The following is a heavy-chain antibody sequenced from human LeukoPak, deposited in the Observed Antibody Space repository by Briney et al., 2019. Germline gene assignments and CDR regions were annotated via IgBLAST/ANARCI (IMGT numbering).Heavy chain of an antibody. CDR2: IRYDGSNR. J-gene: IGHJ4*02. V-gene: IGHV3-30*02. D-gene: IGHD1-26*01. CDR3: AKDQSGTFRDY. Sequence: AAPGFTSSTMGIHWVPQPPGRALEWLAFIRYDGSNRFYADSVKGRFTISRDNSKNTVFLQMNSLRTEDTAVYYCAKDQSGTFRDYWGQGTLVTVSS. CDR1: GFTSSTMG.